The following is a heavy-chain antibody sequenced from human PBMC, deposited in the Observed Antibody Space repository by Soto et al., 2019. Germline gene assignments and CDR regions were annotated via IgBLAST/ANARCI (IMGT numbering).Heavy chain of an antibody. CDR1: GGSFSGYY. D-gene: IGHD2-15*01. Sequence: SETLSLTCAVYGGSFSGYYWSWIRQPPGKGLEWIGEINHSGSTNYNPSLKSRVTISVDTSKNQFSLKLSSVTAADTAVYYCARGGPGLSRIYYYYGMDVWGQGTTVT. V-gene: IGHV4-34*01. CDR2: INHSGST. J-gene: IGHJ6*02. CDR3: ARGGPGLSRIYYYYGMDV.